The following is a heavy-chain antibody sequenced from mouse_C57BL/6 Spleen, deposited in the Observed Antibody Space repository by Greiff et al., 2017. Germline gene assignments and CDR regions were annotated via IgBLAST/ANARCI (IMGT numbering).Heavy chain of an antibody. CDR3: ATRGKLTGTYYFDY. D-gene: IGHD4-1*01. CDR1: GYTFTSYW. CDR2: IHPNSGST. Sequence: QVQLQQPGAELVKPGASVKLSCKASGYTFTSYWMHWVKQRPGQGLEWIGMIHPNSGSTNYNEKFKSKATLTVDKSSSTAYMQLSSLTSEDSAVYYCATRGKLTGTYYFDYWGQGTTLTVSS. J-gene: IGHJ2*01. V-gene: IGHV1-64*01.